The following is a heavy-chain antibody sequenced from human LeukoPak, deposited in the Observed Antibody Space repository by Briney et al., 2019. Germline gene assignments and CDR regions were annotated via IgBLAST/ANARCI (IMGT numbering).Heavy chain of an antibody. CDR1: GFTFSNYA. CDR3: AKRVGTTRVGADY. CDR2: ISGSGVGT. Sequence: GGSLRLSCVASGFTFSNYAMSWVRQAPGKGLEWVSGISGSGVGTYYADSVKGRFTISRDNSKNTLYLQMNSLRAEDTAVYYCAKRVGTTRVGADYGAQGPLVTVSS. D-gene: IGHD1-26*01. J-gene: IGHJ4*02. V-gene: IGHV3-23*01.